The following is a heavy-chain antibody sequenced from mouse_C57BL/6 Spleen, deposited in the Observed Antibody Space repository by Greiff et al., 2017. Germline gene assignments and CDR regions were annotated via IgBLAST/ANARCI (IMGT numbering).Heavy chain of an antibody. CDR3: ARPSTVVATRYVDV. CDR1: GYTFTSYW. V-gene: IGHV1-59*01. Sequence: QVQLQQPGAELVRPGTSVKLSCKASGYTFTSYWMHWVKQRPGQGLEWIGVIDPSDSYTNYNQKFKGKATLTVDTSSSTAYMQLSSLTSEDSAVYYCARPSTVVATRYVDVWGTGTTVTVSS. D-gene: IGHD1-1*01. CDR2: IDPSDSYT. J-gene: IGHJ1*03.